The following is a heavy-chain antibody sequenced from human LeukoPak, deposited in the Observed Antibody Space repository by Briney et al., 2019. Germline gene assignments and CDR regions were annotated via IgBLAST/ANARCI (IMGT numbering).Heavy chain of an antibody. Sequence: GRSLRLSCAASGFTFSSYGMHWVRQAPGKGLEWVAVIWYDGSNKYYADSVKGPFTISRDNSKNTLYLQMNSLRAEDTAVYYCARDFAFRGRYSYGYSYFDYWGQGTLVTVSS. J-gene: IGHJ4*02. CDR1: GFTFSSYG. CDR2: IWYDGSNK. D-gene: IGHD5-18*01. V-gene: IGHV3-33*01. CDR3: ARDFAFRGRYSYGYSYFDY.